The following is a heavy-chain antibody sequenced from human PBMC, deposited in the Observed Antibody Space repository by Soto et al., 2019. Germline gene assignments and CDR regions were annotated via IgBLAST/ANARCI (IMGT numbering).Heavy chain of an antibody. J-gene: IGHJ6*03. Sequence: EVQLVESGGGLVQPGGSLRLSCEASGFTFSTYWMSWVRQAPGKGLEWVATIKQDAIDIYYVDSVRGRFTISRDNAGSSVYLQMSSLRAEDTAAYYCVRGCDRGNCPYYLDVWGKSTTVIVSS. V-gene: IGHV3-7*01. CDR1: GFTFSTYW. D-gene: IGHD1-1*01. CDR2: IKQDAIDI. CDR3: VRGCDRGNCPYYLDV.